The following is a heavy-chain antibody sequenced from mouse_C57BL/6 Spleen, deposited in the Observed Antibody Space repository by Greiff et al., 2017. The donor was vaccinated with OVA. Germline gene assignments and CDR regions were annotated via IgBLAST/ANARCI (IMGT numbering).Heavy chain of an antibody. CDR2: ILPGSGST. D-gene: IGHD2-2*01. CDR3: ASASSTMVTTYYAMDY. Sequence: VQLQQSGAELMKPGASVKLSCKATGYTFTGYWIEWVKQRPGHGLEWIGEILPGSGSTNYNEKFKGKATFTADTSSNTAYMQLSSLTTEDSAIYYCASASSTMVTTYYAMDYWGQGTSVTVSS. CDR1: GYTFTGYW. V-gene: IGHV1-9*01. J-gene: IGHJ4*01.